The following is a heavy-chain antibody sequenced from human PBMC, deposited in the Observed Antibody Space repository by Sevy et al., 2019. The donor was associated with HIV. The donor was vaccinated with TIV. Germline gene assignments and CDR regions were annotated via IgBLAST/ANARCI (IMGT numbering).Heavy chain of an antibody. Sequence: SETLSLTCTVSGGSISSSSYYWGWIRQPPGKGLEWIGSIYYSGSTYYNPSLKSRVTISVDTSKNQFSLKLSSVTAADTAVYYCARGGWHSGYWGQGTLVTVSS. CDR3: ARGGWHSGY. V-gene: IGHV4-39*01. D-gene: IGHD2-15*01. CDR2: IYYSGST. CDR1: GGSISSSSYY. J-gene: IGHJ4*02.